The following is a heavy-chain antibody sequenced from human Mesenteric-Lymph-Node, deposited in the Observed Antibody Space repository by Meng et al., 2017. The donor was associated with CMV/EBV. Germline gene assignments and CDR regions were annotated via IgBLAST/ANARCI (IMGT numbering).Heavy chain of an antibody. CDR1: GFTFSSYE. CDR2: INNDGSST. Sequence: GESLKISCAASGFTFSSYEMNWVRQAPGKGLVWVSRINNDGSSTTYADSVKGRFTVSRDNAKNTLYLQMNSLRAEDTGVYYCARDMGIAATTLDHWGQGTLVTVSS. D-gene: IGHD6-13*01. CDR3: ARDMGIAATTLDH. J-gene: IGHJ4*02. V-gene: IGHV3-74*01.